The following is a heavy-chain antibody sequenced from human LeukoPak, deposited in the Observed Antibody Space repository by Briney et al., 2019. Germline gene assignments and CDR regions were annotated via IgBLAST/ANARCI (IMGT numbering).Heavy chain of an antibody. D-gene: IGHD3-22*01. CDR3: ARERGYYYDNEG. Sequence: ASVKVSCKASGYTFTGYYMHWVRQAPGRGLEWMGWINPNNGDTRYAQKFQGRVTMTRDTSISTVYMELSRLTSDDTAVYSCARERGYYYDNEGWGQGTLVTVSS. J-gene: IGHJ4*02. CDR2: INPNNGDT. CDR1: GYTFTGYY. V-gene: IGHV1-2*02.